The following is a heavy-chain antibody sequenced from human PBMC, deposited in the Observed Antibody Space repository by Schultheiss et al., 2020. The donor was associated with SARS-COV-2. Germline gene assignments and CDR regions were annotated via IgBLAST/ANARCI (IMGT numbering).Heavy chain of an antibody. V-gene: IGHV4-4*07. Sequence: SETLSLTCTVSGGSISSYYWSWIRQPAGKGLEWIGRIYTSGSTNYNPSLKSRVTMSVDTSKNQFSLKLSSVTAADTAVYYCARDRVPYYYDSSGWYAFDIWGQGTMVTVSS. CDR2: IYTSGST. CDR1: GGSISSYY. D-gene: IGHD3-22*01. J-gene: IGHJ3*02. CDR3: ARDRVPYYYDSSGWYAFDI.